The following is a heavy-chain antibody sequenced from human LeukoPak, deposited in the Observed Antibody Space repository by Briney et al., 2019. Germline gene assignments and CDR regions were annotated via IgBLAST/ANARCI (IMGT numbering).Heavy chain of an antibody. D-gene: IGHD7-27*01. Sequence: GRSLRLSCAASGFTFSSYGMHWGRQAPGKGLEWVAVISRDGSDKFYADPVKGRFTISRDNSKNTLYLQIDSLRAGDTAMYYCAKPLGTSTIDFLIDYWGQGTLVTVSS. V-gene: IGHV3-30*18. CDR3: AKPLGTSTIDFLIDY. CDR1: GFTFSSYG. J-gene: IGHJ4*02. CDR2: ISRDGSDK.